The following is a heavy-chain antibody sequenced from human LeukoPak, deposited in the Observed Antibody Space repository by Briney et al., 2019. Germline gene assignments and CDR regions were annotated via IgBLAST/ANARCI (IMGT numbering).Heavy chain of an antibody. CDR3: ARENLWLRGRYFDY. CDR2: ISYDGSNK. Sequence: GGSLRLSCAASGFTFVSYAMHWVRQAPGKGLEWVAVISYDGSNKYCADSVKGRFTIPRDNSKNMLYLQMNSVRAEDTAVYYCARENLWLRGRYFDYWGQGTLVTVSS. CDR1: GFTFVSYA. V-gene: IGHV3-30-3*01. D-gene: IGHD5-18*01. J-gene: IGHJ4*02.